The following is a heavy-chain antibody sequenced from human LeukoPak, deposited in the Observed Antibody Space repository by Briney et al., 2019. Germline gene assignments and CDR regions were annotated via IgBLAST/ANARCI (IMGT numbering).Heavy chain of an antibody. V-gene: IGHV4-59*08. CDR1: GDSISSYH. Sequence: SETLSLTCTVSGDSISSYHWTWIRQPPGRGLEWIGYVYYSGSTNYNPSLKNRVATSLDTSNNQFSLKLSSVTAADTAIYYCATYTRHCSGGTCHSIDYWGQGTLVTVSS. CDR3: ATYTRHCSGGTCHSIDY. D-gene: IGHD2-15*01. J-gene: IGHJ4*02. CDR2: VYYSGST.